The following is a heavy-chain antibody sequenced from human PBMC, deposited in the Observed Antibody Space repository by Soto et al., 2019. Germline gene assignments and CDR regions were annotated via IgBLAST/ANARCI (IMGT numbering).Heavy chain of an antibody. D-gene: IGHD6-6*01. CDR2: IYYSGST. Sequence: SETLSLTCTVSGGSISSYYWSWIRPPPGKGLEWIGYIYYSGSTNYNPSLKSRVTISVDTSKNQFSLKLSSVTAADTAVYYCARDKYSSSPGAFDIWGQGTMVTVSS. J-gene: IGHJ3*02. CDR3: ARDKYSSSPGAFDI. CDR1: GGSISSYY. V-gene: IGHV4-59*01.